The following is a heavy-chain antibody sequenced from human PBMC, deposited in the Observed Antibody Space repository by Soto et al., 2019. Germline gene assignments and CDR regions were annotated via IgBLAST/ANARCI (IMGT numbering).Heavy chain of an antibody. CDR3: TTGGGGSHGLYVN. Sequence: EVQLVESGGGLVRPGGSLRLSCAASGFTFRNAWMGWVRQAPGKGPEWVGRIESKSDGGPTDHAAPVKDRFFISRDDSRNTLFLQMNRLKTEDTAIYYCTTGGGGSHGLYVNWGQGTLVTVSS. D-gene: IGHD2-8*01. CDR1: GFTFRNAW. CDR2: IESKSDGGPT. V-gene: IGHV3-15*04. J-gene: IGHJ4*02.